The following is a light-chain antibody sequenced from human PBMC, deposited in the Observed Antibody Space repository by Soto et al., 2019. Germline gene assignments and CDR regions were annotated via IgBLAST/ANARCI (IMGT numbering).Light chain of an antibody. Sequence: EIVLTQSPAILSASPGETATLSCRASESVTRNLAWYQHIPGQAPRLLVFHASVRATGIPARFSGSGSGTEFSLTISNLQSEDFAVYFCQQYNDWPPITFGQATRLEIK. CDR3: QQYNDWPPIT. V-gene: IGKV3-15*01. CDR1: ESVTRN. J-gene: IGKJ5*01. CDR2: HAS.